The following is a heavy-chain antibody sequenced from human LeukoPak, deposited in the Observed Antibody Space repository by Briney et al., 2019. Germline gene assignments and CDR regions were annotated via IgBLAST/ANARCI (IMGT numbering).Heavy chain of an antibody. V-gene: IGHV3-74*01. D-gene: IGHD5-12*01. Sequence: PGGSLRLSCAASGFTFSSYWMHWVRQAPGKGLVWVSRINTDGSRTSYADSVKGRFTISRDNGKKTLYLQMNSLRADDTAVYYCARRGYTAYVHDYWGQRTLVTVSS. J-gene: IGHJ4*02. CDR2: INTDGSRT. CDR1: GFTFSSYW. CDR3: ARRGYTAYVHDY.